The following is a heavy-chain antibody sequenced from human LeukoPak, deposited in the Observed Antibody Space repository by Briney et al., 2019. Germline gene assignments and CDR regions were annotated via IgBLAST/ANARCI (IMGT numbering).Heavy chain of an antibody. Sequence: GGSLRLSCAASGFTFSDYYMSWIRQAPGKGLEWVSYISSSGSTIYYADCVKGRFNISRDNAKNSLYLQMNSLRAEDTAVYYCARYCSSTSCRLRFDYWGQGTLVTVSS. CDR3: ARYCSSTSCRLRFDY. CDR2: ISSSGSTI. D-gene: IGHD2-2*01. J-gene: IGHJ4*02. V-gene: IGHV3-11*01. CDR1: GFTFSDYY.